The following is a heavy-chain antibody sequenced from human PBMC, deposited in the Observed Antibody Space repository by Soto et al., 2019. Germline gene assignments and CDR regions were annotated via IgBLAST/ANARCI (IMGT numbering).Heavy chain of an antibody. CDR3: FSPLARAHYYYGMDV. CDR2: IRSKANSYAT. V-gene: IGHV3-73*01. J-gene: IGHJ6*02. Sequence: PGGSLRLSCAASGFTFSGSAMHWVRQASGKGLEWVGRIRSKANSYATAYAASVKGRFTISRDDSKNTAYLQMNSLKTEDTAVYYCFSPLARAHYYYGMDVWGQGTTVTVSS. CDR1: GFTFSGSA.